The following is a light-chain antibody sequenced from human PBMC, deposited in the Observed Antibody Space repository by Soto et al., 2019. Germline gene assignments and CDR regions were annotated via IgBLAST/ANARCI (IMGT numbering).Light chain of an antibody. CDR3: SSCTGSRTYV. J-gene: IGLJ1*01. CDR1: SSDVGGYNY. CDR2: DVS. Sequence: QSALTQPASVSGSPGQSITISCTGTSSDVGGYNYVSWYQQYPGKVPKLMIYDVSNRPSGVSNRFSGSKSGNTASPTISGLQAEDEADYFCSSCTGSRTYVFGTGTKVTVL. V-gene: IGLV2-14*03.